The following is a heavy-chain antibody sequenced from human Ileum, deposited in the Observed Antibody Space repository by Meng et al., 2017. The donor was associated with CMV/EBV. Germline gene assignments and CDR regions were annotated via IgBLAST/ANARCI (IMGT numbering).Heavy chain of an antibody. CDR2: IYHSGST. CDR3: ARGRTNFDY. Sequence: GSLRLSCNVSGYSVSSGSYYWTWIRQPPGKELEWIGYIYHSGSTDYNPSLKSRLTILIDTSKNQFSLKLNSVTAADTAVYYWARGRTNFDYWGQGTLVTVSS. J-gene: IGHJ4*02. V-gene: IGHV4-61*01. CDR1: GYSVSSGSYY.